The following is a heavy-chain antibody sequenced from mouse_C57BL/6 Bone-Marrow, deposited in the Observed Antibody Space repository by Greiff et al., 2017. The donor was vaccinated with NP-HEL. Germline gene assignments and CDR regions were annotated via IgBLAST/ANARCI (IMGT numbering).Heavy chain of an antibody. V-gene: IGHV5-6*01. CDR3: ARYALYYFDY. Sequence: EVNLVESGGDLVKPGGSLKLSCAASGFTFSSYGMSWVRQTPDKRLEWVATISSGGSYTYYPDSVKGRFTISRDNAKNTLYLQMSSLKSEDTAMYYCARYALYYFDYWGQGTTLTVSS. D-gene: IGHD2-10*02. CDR1: GFTFSSYG. J-gene: IGHJ2*01. CDR2: ISSGGSYT.